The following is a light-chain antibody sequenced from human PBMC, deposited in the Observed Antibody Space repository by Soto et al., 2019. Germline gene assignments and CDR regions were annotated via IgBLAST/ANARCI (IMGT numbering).Light chain of an antibody. Sequence: IPMTQSPSTLSASVGDRVTITCRASETINNWLAWYQQKPGKAPNLLIHKASHLESGVPSRFSGSGSGTEFTLTISSLQPGDFATYYCQHYNTYPWTFGQGTKVDIK. CDR2: KAS. V-gene: IGKV1-5*03. J-gene: IGKJ1*01. CDR3: QHYNTYPWT. CDR1: ETINNW.